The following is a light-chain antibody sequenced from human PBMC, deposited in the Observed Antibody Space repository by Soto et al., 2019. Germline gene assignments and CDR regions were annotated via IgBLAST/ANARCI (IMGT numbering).Light chain of an antibody. J-gene: IGKJ1*01. CDR3: QQYNSNSQT. Sequence: IQMTQSPSTLSASVGDRVTITCRASQTISNWLAWYQQKPGKAPKLLIYTASTLESGVPSRFSGSGSGTEFTLTISSLQPEDFATYYCQQYNSNSQTFGQGTKVDIK. V-gene: IGKV1-5*03. CDR1: QTISNW. CDR2: TAS.